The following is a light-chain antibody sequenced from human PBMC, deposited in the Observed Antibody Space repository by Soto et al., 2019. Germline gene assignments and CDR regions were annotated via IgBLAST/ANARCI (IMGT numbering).Light chain of an antibody. Sequence: SYVLTQPPSVSVAPGQTARITCGGNNIGSKSVHWYQQRPGQAPVMVVYDDTDRPSGIPDRFSGANSGNTATLTISGLQAEDEADYYCVSYIESTVTHWVFGGGTKVTVL. CDR1: NIGSKS. CDR2: DDT. J-gene: IGLJ3*02. CDR3: VSYIESTVTHWV. V-gene: IGLV3-21*02.